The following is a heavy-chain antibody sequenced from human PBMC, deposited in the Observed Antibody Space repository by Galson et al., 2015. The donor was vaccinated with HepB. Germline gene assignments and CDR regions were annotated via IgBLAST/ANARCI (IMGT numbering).Heavy chain of an antibody. Sequence: SVKASCKASGYTFTRYYMHWVRQAPGQGLEWMGIINPGGGQTNYAQKFRGRVTMTRDTSTSTVYVELSSQRSEDTAVYYCARDRDWGPDDAFDIWGPGTRVTVSS. CDR2: INPGGGQT. V-gene: IGHV1-46*01. J-gene: IGHJ3*02. CDR3: ARDRDWGPDDAFDI. D-gene: IGHD7-27*01. CDR1: GYTFTRYY.